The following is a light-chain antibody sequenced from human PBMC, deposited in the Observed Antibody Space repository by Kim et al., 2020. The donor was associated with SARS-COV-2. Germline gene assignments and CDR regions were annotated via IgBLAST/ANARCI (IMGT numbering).Light chain of an antibody. J-gene: IGLJ3*02. Sequence: PGQSVTFSCTGPSGDVGSYNRVSWYQQPPGSVPKLIIYEVSNRPSGVPDRFSGSKSGNTASLTISGLQAEDEADYYCSSYTTGTWVFGGGTQLTVL. CDR2: EVS. V-gene: IGLV2-18*02. CDR3: SSYTTGTWV. CDR1: SGDVGSYNR.